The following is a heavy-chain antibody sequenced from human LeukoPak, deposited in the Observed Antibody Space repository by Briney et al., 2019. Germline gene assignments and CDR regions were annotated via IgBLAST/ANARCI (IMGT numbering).Heavy chain of an antibody. Sequence: GGSLRLSCAVSGFTFSSYGMHWVRQAPGKGLEWVVVISYDGSNKYYADSVKGRFTISRDNSKNTLYLEVNSLRPEDTAVYYCAKAEDRDGYSQFDYWGQGTLVTVSS. D-gene: IGHD5-24*01. J-gene: IGHJ4*02. CDR1: GFTFSSYG. CDR3: AKAEDRDGYSQFDY. V-gene: IGHV3-30*18. CDR2: ISYDGSNK.